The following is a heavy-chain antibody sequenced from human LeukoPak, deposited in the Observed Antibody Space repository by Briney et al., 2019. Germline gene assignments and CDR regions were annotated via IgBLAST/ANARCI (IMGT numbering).Heavy chain of an antibody. CDR1: GGSFSGYY. J-gene: IGHJ4*02. V-gene: IGHV4-34*01. CDR2: INHSGST. CDR3: ARGLQWLVRGGVGY. D-gene: IGHD6-19*01. Sequence: SGTLSLTCAVYGGSFSGYYWSWIRQPPGKGLEWIGEINHSGSTNYNPSLKSRVTISVDTSKNQFSLKLSSVTAADTAVYYCARGLQWLVRGGVGYWGQGTLVTVSS.